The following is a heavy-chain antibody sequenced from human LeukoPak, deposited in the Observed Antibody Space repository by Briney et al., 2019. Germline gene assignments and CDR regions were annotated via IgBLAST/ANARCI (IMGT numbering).Heavy chain of an antibody. D-gene: IGHD2-2*01. CDR3: TRPRRIVVVPAGDDAFDI. V-gene: IGHV3-73*01. Sequence: GGSLRLSCAASGFTFCGSAMHWVRQASGKGLEWVGRIRSKANSYATAYAASVKGRFTISRDDSKNTAYLQMNSLKTEDTAVYYCTRPRRIVVVPAGDDAFDIWGQGTMVTVSS. CDR1: GFTFCGSA. CDR2: IRSKANSYAT. J-gene: IGHJ3*02.